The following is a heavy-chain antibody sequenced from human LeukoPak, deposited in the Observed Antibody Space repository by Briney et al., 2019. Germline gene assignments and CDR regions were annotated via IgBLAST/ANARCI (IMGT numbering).Heavy chain of an antibody. D-gene: IGHD4-11*01. CDR3: ASSTTLHDAFDI. CDR2: INPNSGGT. J-gene: IGHJ3*02. CDR1: GYTFTRYY. Sequence: ASVNVSCKASGYTFTRYYMHWVRQAPGQGLEWMGWINPNSGGTNYAQKFQGRVTMTRDTSISTAYMELSRLRSDDTAGYYCASSTTLHDAFDIWGQGTMVTVSS. V-gene: IGHV1-2*02.